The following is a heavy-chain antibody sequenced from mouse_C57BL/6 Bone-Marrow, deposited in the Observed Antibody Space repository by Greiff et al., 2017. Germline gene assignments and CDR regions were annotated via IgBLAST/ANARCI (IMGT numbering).Heavy chain of an antibody. D-gene: IGHD2-1*01. V-gene: IGHV5-12*01. J-gene: IGHJ1*03. CDR1: GFTFSDYY. Sequence: EVQLVESGGGLVQPGGSLKLSCAASGFTFSDYYMYWVRQTPEKRLEWVAYISNGGGSTYYPDTVKGRFTISRDNAKNTLYLQMSRLKSEDTAMYCCAREGNYWYFDVWGTGTTVTVSS. CDR3: AREGNYWYFDV. CDR2: ISNGGGST.